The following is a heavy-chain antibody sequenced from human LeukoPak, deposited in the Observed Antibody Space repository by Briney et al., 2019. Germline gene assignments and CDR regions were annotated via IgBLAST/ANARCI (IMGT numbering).Heavy chain of an antibody. CDR3: ARGGNCSGGSCYLKDDAFDI. J-gene: IGHJ3*02. V-gene: IGHV4-34*01. CDR2: INHSGST. CDR1: GGYFSGYY. D-gene: IGHD2-15*01. Sequence: SETLSLTCAVYGGYFSGYYWSWIRQPPGKGLEWIGEINHSGSTNYNPSLKSRVTISVDTSKNQFSLKLSSVTAADTAVYYCARGGNCSGGSCYLKDDAFDIWGQGTMVTVSS.